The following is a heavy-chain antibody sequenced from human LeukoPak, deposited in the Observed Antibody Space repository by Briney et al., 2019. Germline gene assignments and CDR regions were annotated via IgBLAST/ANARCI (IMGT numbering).Heavy chain of an antibody. J-gene: IGHJ4*02. V-gene: IGHV1-18*01. CDR2: ISGYNGDT. CDR3: ARTELRCSSTSCYADS. CDR1: GYTFTSYG. Sequence: ASVKVSCKASGYTFTSYGINWVRQAPGQGLEWMGWISGYNGDTYNAQKFQGRVTMTTDTSTSTAYMELRSLRSDDTAVYYCARTELRCSSTSCYADSWGQGTLVTVSS. D-gene: IGHD2-2*01.